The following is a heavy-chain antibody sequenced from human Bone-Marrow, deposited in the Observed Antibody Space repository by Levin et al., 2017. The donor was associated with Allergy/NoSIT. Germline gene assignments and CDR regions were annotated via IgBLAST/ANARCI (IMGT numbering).Heavy chain of an antibody. D-gene: IGHD6-25*01. Sequence: GGSLRLSCAASGFMFSKFWMHWVRQVPGKGLECVSRINNDGDEPTYAESVKGRFTVSRDNTKNTLYLQMHSLRLEDTAVYYCARDAIAAIDYWGQGTLVTVSS. CDR3: ARDAIAAIDY. CDR2: INNDGDEP. J-gene: IGHJ4*02. V-gene: IGHV3-74*01. CDR1: GFMFSKFW.